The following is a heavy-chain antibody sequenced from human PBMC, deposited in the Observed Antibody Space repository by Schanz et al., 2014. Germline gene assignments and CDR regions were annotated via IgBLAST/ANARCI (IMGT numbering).Heavy chain of an antibody. D-gene: IGHD2-21*01. J-gene: IGHJ1*01. V-gene: IGHV3-33*01. Sequence: QVQLVESGGGVVQPGRSLRLSCAASGFTFSSYGMHWVRQAPGKGLEWVAIIWYDGSNKYYADSVKGRFTISRDNSKNTLFLQMSSLRAEDTAVYYCAREFVNWGQGTLVTVSA. CDR3: AREFVN. CDR2: IWYDGSNK. CDR1: GFTFSSYG.